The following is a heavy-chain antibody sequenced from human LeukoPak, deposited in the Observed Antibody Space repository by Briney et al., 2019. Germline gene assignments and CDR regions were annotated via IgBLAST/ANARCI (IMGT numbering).Heavy chain of an antibody. D-gene: IGHD3-3*01. CDR1: GFTFSSYG. CDR2: ISYDGSNK. CDR3: AKLPGTYESSNY. J-gene: IGHJ4*02. V-gene: IGHV3-30*18. Sequence: GGSLRLSCAASGFTFSSYGMHWVRQAPGKGLEWVAVISYDGSNKYYADSVKGRFTISRDNSKNTQYLQMNSLRAEDTAVYYCAKLPGTYESSNYWGQGTLVTVSS.